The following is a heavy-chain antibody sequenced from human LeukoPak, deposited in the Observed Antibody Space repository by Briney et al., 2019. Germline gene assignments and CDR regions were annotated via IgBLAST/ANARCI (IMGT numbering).Heavy chain of an antibody. Sequence: NTGESLKISCKGSGYSFTSYWIGWVRQMPGKGLEWMGIIYPGDSDTRYSPSFQGQVTISADKSISTAYLQWSSLKASDTAMYYCARGEWVDSSSTRGNWFDPWGQGTLVTVSS. D-gene: IGHD6-13*01. V-gene: IGHV5-51*01. CDR1: GYSFTSYW. CDR2: IYPGDSDT. CDR3: ARGEWVDSSSTRGNWFDP. J-gene: IGHJ5*02.